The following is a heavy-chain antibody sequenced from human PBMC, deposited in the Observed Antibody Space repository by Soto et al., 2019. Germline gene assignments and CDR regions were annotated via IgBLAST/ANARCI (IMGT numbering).Heavy chain of an antibody. Sequence: GGSLRLSCAASGFTFSSYGMHWVRQAPGKGLEWVAVISYDGSNKYYADSVKGRFTISRDNSKNTLYLQMNSLRAEDTAVYYCAKDRRVAVADPYYYYYGMDVWGQGTTVTVSS. D-gene: IGHD6-19*01. J-gene: IGHJ6*02. CDR2: ISYDGSNK. CDR1: GFTFSSYG. V-gene: IGHV3-30*18. CDR3: AKDRRVAVADPYYYYYGMDV.